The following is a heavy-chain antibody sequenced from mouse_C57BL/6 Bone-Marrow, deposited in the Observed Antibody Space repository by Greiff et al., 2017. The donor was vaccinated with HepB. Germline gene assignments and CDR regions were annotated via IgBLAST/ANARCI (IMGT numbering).Heavy chain of an antibody. Sequence: EVKLVESGPELVKPGASVKMSCKASGYTFTDYNMHWVKQSHGKSLEWIGYINPNNGGTSYNQKFKGKATLTVNKSSSTAYMELRSLTSEDSAVYYCARTPYYGNWYFDVWGTGTTVTVSS. D-gene: IGHD2-10*01. V-gene: IGHV1-22*01. CDR2: INPNNGGT. J-gene: IGHJ1*03. CDR3: ARTPYYGNWYFDV. CDR1: GYTFTDYN.